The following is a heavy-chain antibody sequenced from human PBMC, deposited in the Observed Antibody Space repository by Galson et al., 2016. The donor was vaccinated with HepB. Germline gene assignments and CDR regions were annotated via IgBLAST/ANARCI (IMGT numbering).Heavy chain of an antibody. Sequence: FLRLSCAASGFIFSQYGMHWVRQAPGKGLESVAVIGHDGRNEYYADSVKGRFTISRDNSKNTLYVQMNNLRVEDTAVYYCSRGSQDDIEVDGDLEQDYWGQGTLVTVSS. CDR2: IGHDGRNE. CDR1: GFIFSQYG. CDR3: SRGSQDDIEVDGDLEQDY. D-gene: IGHD2-15*01. V-gene: IGHV3-33*01. J-gene: IGHJ4*02.